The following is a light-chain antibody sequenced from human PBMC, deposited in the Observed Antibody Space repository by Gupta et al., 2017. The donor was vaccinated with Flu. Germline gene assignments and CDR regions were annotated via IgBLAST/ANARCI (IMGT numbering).Light chain of an antibody. V-gene: IGKV3-15*01. J-gene: IGKJ2*01. CDR3: QQYKDWPPEYT. CDR1: QSVGSK. CDR2: GNF. Sequence: ATLSCSASQSVGSKVAWSQHRPGQAQRLRIHGNFDRPTDIPARFVGRGSGTEFALTISSLQSEDFAIYYCQQYKDWPPEYTFGQGTRLDIK.